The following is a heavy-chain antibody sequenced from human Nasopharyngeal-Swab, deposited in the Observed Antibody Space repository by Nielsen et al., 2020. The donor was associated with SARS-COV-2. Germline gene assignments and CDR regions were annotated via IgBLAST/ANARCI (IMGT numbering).Heavy chain of an antibody. J-gene: IGHJ5*01. V-gene: IGHV3-21*06. D-gene: IGHD4-17*01. CDR2: ISPTSDYI. CDR3: VRGSYGHYDS. CDR1: GFTFSSYT. Sequence: GESPKISCAASGFTFSSYTMNWVRQAPGKGLEWVSSISPTSDYIYYAESVKGRFTISRDNAKNSLFLQMNSLRAEETAIYYCVRGSYGHYDSWGQGVLITVSS.